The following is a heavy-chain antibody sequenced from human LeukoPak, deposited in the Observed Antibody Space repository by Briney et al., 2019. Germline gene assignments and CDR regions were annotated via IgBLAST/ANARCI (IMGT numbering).Heavy chain of an antibody. Sequence: GGSLRLSCAASGFTFSSYSMNWVRQAPGKGLEWVSSISSSASYVYYADSMKGRFSISRDNAKNSLYLQMNSLRAEDTAVYYCASPFQQWLVFPFDYWGQGTLVTVSS. J-gene: IGHJ4*02. CDR3: ASPFQQWLVFPFDY. CDR2: ISSSASYV. V-gene: IGHV3-21*01. D-gene: IGHD6-19*01. CDR1: GFTFSSYS.